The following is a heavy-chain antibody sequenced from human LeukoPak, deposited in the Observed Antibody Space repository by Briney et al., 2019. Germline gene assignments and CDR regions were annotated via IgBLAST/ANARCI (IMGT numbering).Heavy chain of an antibody. V-gene: IGHV1-18*01. CDR2: ISAYNGNT. CDR3: ARACDVLRYFDEFRGFAFDI. CDR1: GYTFTSYG. D-gene: IGHD3-9*01. J-gene: IGHJ3*02. Sequence: GASVKVSCKASGYTFTSYGISWVRQAPGQGLEWMGWISAYNGNTNYAQKLQGRVTMTTDTSTSTAYMELRRLRSDDTAVYYCARACDVLRYFDEFRGFAFDIWGQGTMVTVSS.